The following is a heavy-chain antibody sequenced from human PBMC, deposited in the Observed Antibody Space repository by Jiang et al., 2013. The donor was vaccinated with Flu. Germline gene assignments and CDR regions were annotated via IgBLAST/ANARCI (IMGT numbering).Heavy chain of an antibody. CDR3: ARAHPNYDFWSGYPAYGMDV. CDR1: GGSISSGGYY. CDR2: LLHGEH. D-gene: IGHD3-3*01. J-gene: IGHJ6*02. Sequence: GLVKPSQTLSLTCTVSGGSISSGGYYWSWIRQHPGKGLEWDWVHLLHGEHLLQPSLKSRVTISVDTSKNQFSLKLSSVTAADTAVYYCARAHPNYDFWSGYPAYGMDVWGQGTTVTVSS. V-gene: IGHV4-31*03.